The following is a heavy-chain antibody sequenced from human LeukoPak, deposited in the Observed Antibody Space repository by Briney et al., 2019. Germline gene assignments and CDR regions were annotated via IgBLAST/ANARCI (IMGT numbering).Heavy chain of an antibody. V-gene: IGHV1-8*01. J-gene: IGHJ5*02. CDR3: ARVAITFGGVFMYNWFDP. D-gene: IGHD3-16*01. Sequence: ASVKVSCKASGYTFTSYDINWVQQATGQGLEWMGWMNPNSGNTGYAQKFQGRVTMTRNTSISTAYMELSSLRSEDTAVYYCARVAITFGGVFMYNWFDPWGQGTLVTVSS. CDR2: MNPNSGNT. CDR1: GYTFTSYD.